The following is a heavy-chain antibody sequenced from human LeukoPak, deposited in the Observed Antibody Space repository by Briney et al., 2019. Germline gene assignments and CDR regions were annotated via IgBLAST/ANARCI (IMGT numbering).Heavy chain of an antibody. J-gene: IGHJ4*02. CDR1: GYSISSGYY. D-gene: IGHD6-19*01. CDR2: IYHSGST. V-gene: IGHV4-38-2*02. CDR3: ASRLYTSGWYF. Sequence: SETLSLTCTVSGYSISSGYYWGWIRPPPGKGLEWIGSIYHSGSTYYNPSLKSRVTISVDTSKNQFSLKLSSVTAADTAVYYCASRLYTSGWYFWGQGTLVTVSS.